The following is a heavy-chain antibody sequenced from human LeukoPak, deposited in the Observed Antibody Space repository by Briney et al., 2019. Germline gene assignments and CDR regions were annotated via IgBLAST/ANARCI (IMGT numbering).Heavy chain of an antibody. CDR2: INHSGST. Sequence: SETLSLTCAVYGGSFSGYYWSWIRQPPGKGLEWIGEINHSGSTNYNPSLKSRVTIPVDTSKNQFSLKLSSVTAADTAVYYCARGRYYGSGSYYLDYWGQGTLVTVSS. CDR1: GGSFSGYY. J-gene: IGHJ4*02. V-gene: IGHV4-34*01. CDR3: ARGRYYGSGSYYLDY. D-gene: IGHD3-10*01.